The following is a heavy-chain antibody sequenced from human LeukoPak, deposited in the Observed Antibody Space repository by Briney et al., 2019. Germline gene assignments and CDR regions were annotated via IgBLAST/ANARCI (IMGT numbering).Heavy chain of an antibody. V-gene: IGHV1-69*06. CDR1: GGTFSSYA. J-gene: IGHJ4*02. Sequence: ASVKVSCKASGGTFSSYAISWVRQAPGQGLEWMGRIIPIFGTANYAQKFQGRVTITADKSTSTAYMELSSLRSEDTAVYYCAFTEPPITGIPRYYFDYCGQGTLVTVSS. CDR3: AFTEPPITGIPRYYFDY. D-gene: IGHD1-20*01. CDR2: IIPIFGTA.